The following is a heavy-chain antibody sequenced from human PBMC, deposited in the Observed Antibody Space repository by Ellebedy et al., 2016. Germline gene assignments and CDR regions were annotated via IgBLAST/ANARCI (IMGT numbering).Heavy chain of an antibody. V-gene: IGHV3-23*01. J-gene: IGHJ2*01. Sequence: GESLKISXAASGFTFKTYAMSWVRQAPGEGLEWVSTLSGSGPKTYYADSVQGRFTISRDISKSTLYLQMNSLRAEDTAVYYCAKHETDGDYYFDLWGRGTLVTVSS. D-gene: IGHD2-21*01. CDR3: AKHETDGDYYFDL. CDR2: LSGSGPKT. CDR1: GFTFKTYA.